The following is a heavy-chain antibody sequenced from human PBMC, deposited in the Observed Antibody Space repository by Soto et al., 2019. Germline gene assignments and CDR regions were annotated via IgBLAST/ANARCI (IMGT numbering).Heavy chain of an antibody. V-gene: IGHV4-59*01. CDR2: IYYSGST. Sequence: SETLSLTCTVSGGSISSYYWSWIRQPPGKGLEWIGYIYYSGSTNYNPSLKSRVTISVDTSKNQFSLKLSSVTAADTAVYYCARSDFYYDILTGYLPYYYGMDVWGQGTTVT. D-gene: IGHD3-9*01. J-gene: IGHJ6*02. CDR3: ARSDFYYDILTGYLPYYYGMDV. CDR1: GGSISSYY.